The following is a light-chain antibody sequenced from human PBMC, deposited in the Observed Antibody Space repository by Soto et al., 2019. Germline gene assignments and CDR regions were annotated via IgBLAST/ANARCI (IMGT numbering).Light chain of an antibody. V-gene: IGKV1-13*02. CDR2: DAS. CDR3: QQFNGCPIA. CDR1: QDIGSA. Sequence: IQLTQSPSSLSASVGDRVTITCRAGQDIGSALAWYQQRPGKAPKLLLYDASNLEAGVPSRFSVSGSGTDFTLIFTSLRPEDFATYYYQQFNGCPIAFGGGTKVQIK. J-gene: IGKJ4*01.